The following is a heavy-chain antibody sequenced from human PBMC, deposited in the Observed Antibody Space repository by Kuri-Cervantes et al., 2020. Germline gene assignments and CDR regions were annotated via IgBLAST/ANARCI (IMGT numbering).Heavy chain of an antibody. CDR1: GGTFSSYA. CDR3: ARDPSDSGSPHRYLDY. J-gene: IGHJ4*02. D-gene: IGHD3-22*01. CDR2: IIPTFGTA. Sequence: SVKVSCKASGGTFSSYAISWVRQAPGQGLEWMGGIIPTFGTANYAQKFQGRVTITADESTSTANMELRSLRSDDTAVYYCARDPSDSGSPHRYLDYWGQGTLVTVSS. V-gene: IGHV1-69*13.